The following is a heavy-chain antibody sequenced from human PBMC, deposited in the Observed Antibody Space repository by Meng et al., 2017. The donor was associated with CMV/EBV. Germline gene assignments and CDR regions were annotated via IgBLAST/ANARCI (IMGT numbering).Heavy chain of an antibody. J-gene: IGHJ4*02. CDR1: GGSFSGYY. D-gene: IGHD3-22*01. CDR2: INHSGST. V-gene: IGHV4-34*01. CDR3: ASLSTMIVVEN. Sequence: GSLRLSCAVYGGSFSGYYWSWIRQPPGEGLEWIGEINHSGSTNYNPSLKSRVTISVDTSKNQFSLKLSSVTAADTAVYYCASLSTMIVVENWGQGTLVTVSS.